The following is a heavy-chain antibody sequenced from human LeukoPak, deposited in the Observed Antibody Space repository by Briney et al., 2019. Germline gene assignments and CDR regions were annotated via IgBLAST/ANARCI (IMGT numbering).Heavy chain of an antibody. D-gene: IGHD3-10*01. Sequence: SETLSLTCAVYGGSFSGYYWSWIRQPPGKGLEWIGEINHSGSTNYNPSLKSRVTISVDTSKNQFSLKLSSVTAADTAVYYRARALGYYGSGSYSTAGSAYYYYYGIDVWGQGTTVTVSS. CDR2: INHSGST. J-gene: IGHJ6*02. V-gene: IGHV4-34*01. CDR1: GGSFSGYY. CDR3: ARALGYYGSGSYSTAGSAYYYYYGIDV.